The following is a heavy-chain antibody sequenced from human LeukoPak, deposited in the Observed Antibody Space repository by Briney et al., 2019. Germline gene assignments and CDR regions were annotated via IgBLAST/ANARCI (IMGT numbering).Heavy chain of an antibody. CDR1: GYTFRQYS. V-gene: IGHV1-18*01. Sequence: ASVIVSCKASGYTFRQYSMSWVRQAPGKGLEWMGWLSPSHTTRVYAQQFQGRVTMTADTNANTVSMELRSLTSDDTAVYFCARDYILTLETENGDGFAIWGQGTVVSVSS. CDR3: ARDYILTLETENGDGFAI. D-gene: IGHD3-9*01. CDR2: LSPSHTTR. J-gene: IGHJ3*02.